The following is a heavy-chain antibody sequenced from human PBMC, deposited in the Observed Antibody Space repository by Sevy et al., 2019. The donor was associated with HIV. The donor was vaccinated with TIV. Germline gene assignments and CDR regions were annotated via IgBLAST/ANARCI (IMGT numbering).Heavy chain of an antibody. CDR3: ARVGLGDCSGTNCSPNDY. V-gene: IGHV3-21*01. CDR1: GSSISGYT. Sequence: GSLRLSCAASGSSISGYTMNWVRQAPGKGLEWVSSISSGSSFIYYADSLKGRFTISRDNARNLLYLQMNSLRVEDTAVYYCARVGLGDCSGTNCSPNDYWGQGTLVTVSS. J-gene: IGHJ4*02. D-gene: IGHD2-2*01. CDR2: ISSGSSFI.